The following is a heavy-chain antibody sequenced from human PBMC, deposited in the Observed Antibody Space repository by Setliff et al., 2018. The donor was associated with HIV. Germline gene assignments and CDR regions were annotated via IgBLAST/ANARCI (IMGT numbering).Heavy chain of an antibody. CDR3: ARGRNYDSSGYGDYYYYMDV. CDR2: FDPEYDKT. D-gene: IGHD3-22*01. V-gene: IGHV1-24*01. J-gene: IGHJ6*03. CDR1: GYTLTELS. Sequence: ASVKVSCKVSGYTLTELSIHWVRQAPGKGLEWMGGFDPEYDKTFYAQKFQGRVTVTADESTSTAYMQLSSLRSDDTAVYYCARGRNYDSSGYGDYYYYMDVWGKGTTVTVSS.